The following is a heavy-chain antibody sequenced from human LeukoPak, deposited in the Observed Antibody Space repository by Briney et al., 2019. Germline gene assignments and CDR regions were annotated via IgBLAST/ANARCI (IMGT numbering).Heavy chain of an antibody. Sequence: GGSLRLSCAASGFTFSSYAMHWVRQAPGKGLEWVAVISYDGSNKYYADSVKGRFTISRDNSKNTLYLQMNSLRAEDTAVYYCARDRHDFWSGSLGWFDPWGQGTLVTVSS. CDR2: ISYDGSNK. CDR1: GFTFSSYA. CDR3: ARDRHDFWSGSLGWFDP. J-gene: IGHJ5*02. V-gene: IGHV3-30-3*01. D-gene: IGHD3-3*01.